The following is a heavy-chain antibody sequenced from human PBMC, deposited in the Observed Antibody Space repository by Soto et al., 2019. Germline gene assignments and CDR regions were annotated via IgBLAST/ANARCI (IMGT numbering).Heavy chain of an antibody. CDR1: GFTFSSYA. J-gene: IGHJ4*02. D-gene: IGHD3-10*01. CDR3: ARDFLDGAGARGGYFDY. CDR2: ISYDGSNK. V-gene: IGHV3-30-3*01. Sequence: GGSLRLSCAASGFTFSSYAMHWVRQAPGKGLEWVAVISYDGSNKYYADSVKGRFTISRDNSKNTLYLQMNSLRAEDTAVYYCARDFLDGAGARGGYFDYWGQGTLVTVSS.